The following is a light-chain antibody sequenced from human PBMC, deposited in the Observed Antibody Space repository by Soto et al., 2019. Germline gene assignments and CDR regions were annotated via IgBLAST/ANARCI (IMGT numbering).Light chain of an antibody. CDR1: QSLLHITGETF. J-gene: IGKJ1*01. V-gene: IGKV2-30*02. Sequence: DIVMSQSPLSLSVTPGEPASISCRSSQSLLHITGETFLFWYLQKPGQSPQVXIYKVSNRGSGVSDRFSGSGSGSNFTLKISRVEAEDLVVYYCMQGTHWPPTFGQGTKVDIK. CDR3: MQGTHWPPT. CDR2: KVS.